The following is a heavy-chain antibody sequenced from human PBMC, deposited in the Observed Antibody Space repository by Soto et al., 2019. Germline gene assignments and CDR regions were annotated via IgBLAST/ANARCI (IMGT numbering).Heavy chain of an antibody. J-gene: IGHJ3*02. V-gene: IGHV1-2*04. CDR1: GYTFTGYY. CDR3: AREGCSGVRCNDAFDI. D-gene: IGHD2-15*01. CDR2: INPNSGGT. Sequence: QVQLVQSGAEVKKPGASVKVSCKASGYTFTGYYMHWVRQAPGQGLEWMGWINPNSGGTNYAQKFQGWVTMTRDTSSSTAYMELSRLSSDDTAVYYWAREGCSGVRCNDAFDIWGQGTMVTVSS.